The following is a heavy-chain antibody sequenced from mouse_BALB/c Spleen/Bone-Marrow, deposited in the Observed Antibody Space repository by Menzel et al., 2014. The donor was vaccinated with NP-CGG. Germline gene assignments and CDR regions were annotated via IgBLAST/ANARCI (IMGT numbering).Heavy chain of an antibody. V-gene: IGHV5-17*02. D-gene: IGHD4-1*01. CDR1: GFTFSSFG. CDR3: TRGGNWEDFDY. Sequence: EVKLEESGGGLVQPGGSRKLSCAASGFTFSSFGMHWVRQAPEKGLEWVAYISSGSRTIYYADTVKGRFTISRDNPKNTLFLQMTGLRSEDTAMYYCTRGGNWEDFDYWGQGTTLTVSS. CDR2: ISSGSRTI. J-gene: IGHJ2*01.